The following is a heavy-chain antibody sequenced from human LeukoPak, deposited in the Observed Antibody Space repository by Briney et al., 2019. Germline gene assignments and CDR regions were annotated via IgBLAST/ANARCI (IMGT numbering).Heavy chain of an antibody. J-gene: IGHJ4*02. D-gene: IGHD6-13*01. V-gene: IGHV1-24*01. Sequence: ASVKVSCKVSGYTLTELSMHWVRQAPGKGLEWMGGFDPEDGERIYAQKFQGRVTMTEDTSTDTAYMELSSLRSEDTAVYYCATAVVAAAPYYFDYWGQGTLVTVSS. CDR2: FDPEDGER. CDR3: ATAVVAAAPYYFDY. CDR1: GYTLTELS.